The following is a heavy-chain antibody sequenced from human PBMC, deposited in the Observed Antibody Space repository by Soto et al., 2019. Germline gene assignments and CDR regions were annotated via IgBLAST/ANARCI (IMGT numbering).Heavy chain of an antibody. CDR3: ARERGDDSSGYYFGLDY. Sequence: SETMSLTCTVSGGSISSYYWSWIRQPPGKGLEWIGYIYYSGSTNYNPPLKSRVTISVDTSKNQFSLKLSSVTAADTAVYYCARERGDDSSGYYFGLDYWGQGTLVTVSS. J-gene: IGHJ4*02. D-gene: IGHD3-22*01. V-gene: IGHV4-59*01. CDR2: IYYSGST. CDR1: GGSISSYY.